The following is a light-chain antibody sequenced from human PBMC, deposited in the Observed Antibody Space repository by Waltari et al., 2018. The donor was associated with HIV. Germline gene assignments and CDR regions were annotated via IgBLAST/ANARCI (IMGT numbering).Light chain of an antibody. Sequence: IVITQPTPTLSVSPGQRVTLSCRASQSISAKVAWYQQRPGQAPTPLIYEAATRPTGIPARFSGSGSGTEFTLTISSLQSEDFATYFCQQYDDGPRGITFGQGTMLEIK. V-gene: IGKV3-15*01. J-gene: IGKJ2*01. CDR1: QSISAK. CDR3: QQYDDGPRGIT. CDR2: EAA.